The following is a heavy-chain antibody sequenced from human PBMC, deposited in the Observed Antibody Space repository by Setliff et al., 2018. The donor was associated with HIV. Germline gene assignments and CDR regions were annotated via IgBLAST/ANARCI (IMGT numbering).Heavy chain of an antibody. D-gene: IGHD1-1*01. J-gene: IGHJ5*02. CDR1: GGTFSSYA. V-gene: IGHV1-69*13. Sequence: EASVKVSCKASGGTFSSYAISWVRQAPGQGLEWMGGIIPIFGTANYAQKFQGRDTITADESTSTAYMELSSLRSEDTAVYYCARDYNWNYAWFDPWGQGTLVTVSS. CDR2: IIPIFGTA. CDR3: ARDYNWNYAWFDP.